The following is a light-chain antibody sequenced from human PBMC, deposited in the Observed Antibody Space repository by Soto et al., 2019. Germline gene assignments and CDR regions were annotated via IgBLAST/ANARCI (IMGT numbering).Light chain of an antibody. J-gene: IGKJ4*01. V-gene: IGKV3-20*01. Sequence: EIVLTQSAGTLSLSPGERVTLSWRTSQSVSSSYLAWYQQKPGQAPRLLIYGGSSRATGIPDRFSGSGYATDFNLTIRRLETEDFAVYYCQQYGSSPLTFGGGTKVDIK. CDR3: QQYGSSPLT. CDR1: QSVSSSY. CDR2: GGS.